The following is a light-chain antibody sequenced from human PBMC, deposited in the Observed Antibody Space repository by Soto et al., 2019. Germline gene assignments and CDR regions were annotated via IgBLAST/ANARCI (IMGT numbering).Light chain of an antibody. J-gene: IGLJ2*01. Sequence: QSALTQPASVSGSPGQSITISCTGTSSNVGSYNLVSWYQQHPGEAPKLMIYEASKRPSVVSNRFSGSKSGNTASLTISGLQAEDEDDYYCCSYAGRDTMIFGGGTKVTVL. CDR3: CSYAGRDTMI. CDR2: EAS. V-gene: IGLV2-23*01. CDR1: SSNVGSYNL.